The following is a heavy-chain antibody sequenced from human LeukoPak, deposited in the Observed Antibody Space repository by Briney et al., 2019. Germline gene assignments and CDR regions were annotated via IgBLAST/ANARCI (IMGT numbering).Heavy chain of an antibody. CDR3: AKDRAYLRRGFDS. J-gene: IGHJ4*02. CDR2: IINTGTAT. Sequence: PGGSLRLSSAASGFTFYNHAMAWVRQAPGKGLEWVSSIINTGTATYYADSVKGRFTISRDNSRNTLVLQMNSLRAEDTALYYCAKDRAYLRRGFDSWGQGTLVTVSS. V-gene: IGHV3-23*01. D-gene: IGHD3-10*02. CDR1: GFTFYNHA.